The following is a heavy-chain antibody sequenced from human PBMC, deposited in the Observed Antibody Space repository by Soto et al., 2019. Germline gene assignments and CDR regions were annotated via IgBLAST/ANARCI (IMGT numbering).Heavy chain of an antibody. D-gene: IGHD7-27*01. CDR2: INHSGST. CDR1: GGSFSGYY. Sequence: LTCAVYGGSFSGYYWNWIRQPPGKGLEWIGEINHSGSTNYNPSLKSRVTISVDTSKNQFSLKLSSVTAADTAVYYCARPLGWFDPWGQGTLVTVSS. J-gene: IGHJ5*02. V-gene: IGHV4-34*01. CDR3: ARPLGWFDP.